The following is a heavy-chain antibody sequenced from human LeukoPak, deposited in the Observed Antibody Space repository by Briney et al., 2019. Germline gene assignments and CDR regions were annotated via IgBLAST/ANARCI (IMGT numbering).Heavy chain of an antibody. CDR3: VHRTTVTSFDY. V-gene: IGHV2-5*02. D-gene: IGHD4-17*01. CDR2: IYGDDNK. CDR1: GFSLTTSGVV. J-gene: IGHJ4*02. Sequence: SGPTLVNPTQTLTLTCTFSGFSLTTSGVVVGWVRQPPGKALEWVAFIYGDDNKRYSPSLKSRLTFTKDTSKNQVVLTMTNVDPVDTATYYCVHRTTVTSFDYWGQGTLITVSS.